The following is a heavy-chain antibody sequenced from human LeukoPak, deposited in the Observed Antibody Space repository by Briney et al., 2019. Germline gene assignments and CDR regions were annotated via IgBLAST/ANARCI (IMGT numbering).Heavy chain of an antibody. J-gene: IGHJ4*02. CDR1: GFTFSSYG. CDR2: IWFDGSKK. CDR3: ARVRFCSRTNCYGYLDH. D-gene: IGHD2-2*01. V-gene: IGHV3-33*01. Sequence: GSLRLSCAASGFTFSSYGMNWVRQAPGKGLEWVAVIWFDGSKKDYVDSVKGRFTISRDNSKNTLYLQMNSLRAEDTAVYYCARVRFCSRTNCYGYLDHWGQGTQVTVSS.